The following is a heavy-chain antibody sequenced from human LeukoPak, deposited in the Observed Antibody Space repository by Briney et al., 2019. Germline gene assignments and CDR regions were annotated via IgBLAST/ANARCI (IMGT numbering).Heavy chain of an antibody. J-gene: IGHJ4*02. D-gene: IGHD6-6*01. CDR2: INSNSGGT. V-gene: IGHV1-2*02. CDR1: GYTFTDYY. CDR3: ARTSIAARRADFDY. Sequence: GASVKVSCKTSGYTFTDYYIHWMRQAPGQGLEWMGWINSNSGGTSYAQKFQGRVTLTRDTPTRTAFMELNSLTSDDTAVYYCARTSIAARRADFDYWGQGTVVTVSS.